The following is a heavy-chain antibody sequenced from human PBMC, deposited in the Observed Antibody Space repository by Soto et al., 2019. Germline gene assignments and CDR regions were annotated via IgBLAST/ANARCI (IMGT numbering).Heavy chain of an antibody. V-gene: IGHV1-8*01. CDR3: ARGINYYASGDDAFDL. Sequence: QVQLVQSGAEVKKPGASVKVSCKASGYTFTSYDINWVRQATGQGREWMGWMNPNSGNTGYAQKFQGRVTMTRNTSISTAYMELSSLRSEDTAVYYCARGINYYASGDDAFDLWGQGTMVTVSS. J-gene: IGHJ3*01. D-gene: IGHD3-10*01. CDR2: MNPNSGNT. CDR1: GYTFTSYD.